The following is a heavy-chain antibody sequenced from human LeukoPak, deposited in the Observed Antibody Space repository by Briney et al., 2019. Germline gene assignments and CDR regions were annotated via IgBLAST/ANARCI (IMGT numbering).Heavy chain of an antibody. Sequence: GGSLRLSCAASGFTFSSYNMNWVRQAPGRGLEWVSSISCTGSYIYYADSVKGRFTISRDNTQNSLYLQMNSLRVEDTAVYYCARVLETDCRGGSCYSGLDYWGQGTLVTVSS. J-gene: IGHJ4*02. V-gene: IGHV3-21*01. CDR2: ISCTGSYI. D-gene: IGHD2-15*01. CDR3: ARVLETDCRGGSCYSGLDY. CDR1: GFTFSSYN.